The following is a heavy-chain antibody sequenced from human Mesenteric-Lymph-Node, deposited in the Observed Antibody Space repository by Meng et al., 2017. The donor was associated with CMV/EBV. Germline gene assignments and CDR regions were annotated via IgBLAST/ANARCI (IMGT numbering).Heavy chain of an antibody. CDR1: GGAFSGYY. CDR2: IKHSGST. D-gene: IGHD4-23*01. Sequence: QLRPQTWHAGLSEPSETRALTCAFDGGAFSGYYWSWIRQPPGKGLEWIGEIKHSGSTNYNPSLKSRVTISVDTSKNQFSLKLSSVTAADTAVYYCARHQRWLKSEGGFNYWGQGTLVTVSS. J-gene: IGHJ4*02. CDR3: ARHQRWLKSEGGFNY. V-gene: IGHV4-34*01.